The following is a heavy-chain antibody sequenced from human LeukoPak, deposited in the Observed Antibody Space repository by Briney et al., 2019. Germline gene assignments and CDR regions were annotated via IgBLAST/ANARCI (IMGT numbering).Heavy chain of an antibody. V-gene: IGHV1-69*13. Sequence: GASVKVSCKASAGTFSSYAISWVRQAPGQGLEWMGGIIPIFGTANYAQKFQGRVTITADESTSTAYMELSSLRSEDTAEYYCARRNVVVVAALTDAFDIWGQGTMVTVSS. CDR1: AGTFSSYA. D-gene: IGHD2-15*01. CDR2: IIPIFGTA. J-gene: IGHJ3*02. CDR3: ARRNVVVVAALTDAFDI.